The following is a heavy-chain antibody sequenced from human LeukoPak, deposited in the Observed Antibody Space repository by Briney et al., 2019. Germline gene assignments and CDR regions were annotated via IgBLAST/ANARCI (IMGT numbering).Heavy chain of an antibody. J-gene: IGHJ4*02. CDR1: GFTVGVYA. CDR2: IRSKAYGGTT. V-gene: IGHV3-49*03. D-gene: IGHD4-17*01. Sequence: PGGSLRPSRTAAGFTVGVYAMSWSRQPPGRGRGWVGFIRSKAYGGTTEYAASVKGRFTISRDDSKSIAYLQMNSLKTEDTAVYYCTRFLHDYGDYEGGYWGQGTLVTVSS. CDR3: TRFLHDYGDYEGGY.